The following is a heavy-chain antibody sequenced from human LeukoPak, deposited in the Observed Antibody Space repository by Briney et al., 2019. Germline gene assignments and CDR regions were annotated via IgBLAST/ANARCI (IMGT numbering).Heavy chain of an antibody. Sequence: GGSLRLSCAASGFTFSTYAMSWVRQPPGKGLEWVSAISGSGAYTYYADSVKGRFTISRDNSKNTLYLQMNSLRAEDTAVYYCAKVGATTRAFDYWGQGTLVTVSS. J-gene: IGHJ4*02. CDR3: AKVGATTRAFDY. CDR1: GFTFSTYA. V-gene: IGHV3-23*01. CDR2: ISGSGAYT. D-gene: IGHD1-26*01.